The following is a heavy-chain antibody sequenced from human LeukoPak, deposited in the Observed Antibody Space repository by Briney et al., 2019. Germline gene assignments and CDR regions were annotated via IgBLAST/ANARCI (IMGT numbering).Heavy chain of an antibody. CDR3: AREYSSSWDFDY. CDR1: GGTFSSYA. Sequence: RASVKVSCKASGGTFSSYAISWVRQAPGQGLEWMGRIIPILGIATYAQKFQGRVTITADKSTSTAYMELSSLRSEDTAVYYCAREYSSSWDFDYWGQGTLVAVSS. V-gene: IGHV1-69*04. D-gene: IGHD6-13*01. J-gene: IGHJ4*02. CDR2: IIPILGIA.